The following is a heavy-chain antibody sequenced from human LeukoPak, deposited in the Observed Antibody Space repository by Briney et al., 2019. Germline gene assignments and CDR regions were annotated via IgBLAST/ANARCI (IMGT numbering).Heavy chain of an antibody. CDR3: ASDSFYDSGGYFYY. J-gene: IGHJ4*02. Sequence: SKTLSLTCTVSGGSISSYYWSWIRQPAGKGLEWIGRIYSNGNTNYNPSLKSRVTLSVDTSNNQFSLKLSSVTAADTAVYYCASDSFYDSGGYFYYWGQGTLVTVSS. V-gene: IGHV4-4*07. CDR1: GGSISSYY. CDR2: IYSNGNT. D-gene: IGHD3-22*01.